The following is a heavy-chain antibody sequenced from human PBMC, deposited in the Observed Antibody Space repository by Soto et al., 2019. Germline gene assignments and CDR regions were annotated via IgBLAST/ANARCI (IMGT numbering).Heavy chain of an antibody. J-gene: IGHJ5*02. CDR2: IWYDGSNK. D-gene: IGHD2-15*01. CDR3: ARDRRSDRGNWFGP. CDR1: GFKFNIYG. V-gene: IGHV3-33*01. Sequence: GGSLRLSCAASGFKFNIYGMHWVRQAPGKGLEWLAEIWYDGSNKYHADSVKGRFTISRDNSKDILYLQMNSLRAEDTALYYCARDRRSDRGNWFGPWGQGIPVTVSS.